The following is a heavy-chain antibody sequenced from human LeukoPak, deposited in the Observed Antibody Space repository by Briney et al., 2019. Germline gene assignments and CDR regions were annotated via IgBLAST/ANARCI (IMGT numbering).Heavy chain of an antibody. J-gene: IGHJ4*02. Sequence: GGSLRLSCAASGFTFSSYGMHWVRQAPGKGLEWVAFIRYDGSNKYYADSVKGRFTISRDYSKNTLYLQVNSLRPEDTAVYYCAKDLSQRSIPSGAARSFDYWGQGTLVTVSS. CDR2: IRYDGSNK. CDR3: AKDLSQRSIPSGAARSFDY. D-gene: IGHD6-6*01. CDR1: GFTFSSYG. V-gene: IGHV3-30*02.